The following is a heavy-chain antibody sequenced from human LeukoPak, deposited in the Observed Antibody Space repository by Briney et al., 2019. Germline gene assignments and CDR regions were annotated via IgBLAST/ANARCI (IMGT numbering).Heavy chain of an antibody. CDR2: ISSSSSTI. CDR3: ARAARVRGANPMRYYFDY. D-gene: IGHD3-10*01. V-gene: IGHV3-48*01. J-gene: IGHJ4*02. Sequence: GGSLRLSCAASGFTFSSYSMNWVRQAPGKGLEWVSYISSSSSTIYYADSVKGRFTISRDNAKNSLYLQMNSLRAEDTAVYYCARAARVRGANPMRYYFDYWGQGTLATVSS. CDR1: GFTFSSYS.